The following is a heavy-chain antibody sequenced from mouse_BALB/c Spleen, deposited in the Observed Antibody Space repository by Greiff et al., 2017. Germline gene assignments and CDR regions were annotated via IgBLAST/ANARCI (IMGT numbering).Heavy chain of an antibody. Sequence: EVQRVESGPSLVKPSQTLSLTCSVTGDSITSGYWNWIRKFPGNKLEYMGYISYSGSTYYNPSLKSRISITRDTSKNQYYLQLNSVTTEDTATYYCARFYYGYGGYWYFDVWGAGTTVTVSS. CDR1: GDSITSGY. V-gene: IGHV3-8*02. CDR2: ISYSGST. CDR3: ARFYYGYGGYWYFDV. J-gene: IGHJ1*01. D-gene: IGHD1-2*01.